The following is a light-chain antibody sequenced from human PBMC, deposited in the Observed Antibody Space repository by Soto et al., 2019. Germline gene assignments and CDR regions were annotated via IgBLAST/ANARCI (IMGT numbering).Light chain of an antibody. CDR3: CSYAGSSTLYV. Sequence: QSALTQPASVSGSPGQSITISCTGTSSDVGSYNLVSWYHQHPGKAPKLMIYEVSKRPSGVSNRFSGSKSGNTASLTISGLQAEDEADYYCCSYAGSSTLYVFGTGTKLTVL. J-gene: IGLJ1*01. CDR1: SSDVGSYNL. V-gene: IGLV2-23*02. CDR2: EVS.